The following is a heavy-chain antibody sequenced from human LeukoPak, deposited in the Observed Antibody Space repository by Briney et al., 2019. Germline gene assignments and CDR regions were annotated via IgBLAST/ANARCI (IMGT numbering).Heavy chain of an antibody. V-gene: IGHV3-73*01. CDR3: TRPSYDSSVSGVVY. Sequence: GGSLRLSCATSGFTFSGSAIHWVRQASGKGLEWVGRIRSKANSYATTDVASVRGRFSISRDDSKNTAYLQMNSLKTEDTAVYYCTRPSYDSSVSGVVYGGQGTLVTVSS. J-gene: IGHJ4*02. CDR2: IRSKANSYAT. CDR1: GFTFSGSA. D-gene: IGHD3-22*01.